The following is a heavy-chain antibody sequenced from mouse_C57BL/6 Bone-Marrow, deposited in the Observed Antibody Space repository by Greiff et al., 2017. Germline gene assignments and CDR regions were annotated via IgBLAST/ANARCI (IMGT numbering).Heavy chain of an antibody. CDR2: IWRGGST. D-gene: IGHD2-2*01. CDR1: GFSLTSYG. Sequence: VKLVESGPGLVQPSQSLSITCTVSGFSLTSYGVHWVRQSPGKGLEWLGVIWRGGSTDYNAAFMSRLSITKDNSKSQVFFKMNSLQADDTAIYYCAKKGLRPDYYAMDYWGQGTSVTVSS. V-gene: IGHV2-5*01. J-gene: IGHJ4*01. CDR3: AKKGLRPDYYAMDY.